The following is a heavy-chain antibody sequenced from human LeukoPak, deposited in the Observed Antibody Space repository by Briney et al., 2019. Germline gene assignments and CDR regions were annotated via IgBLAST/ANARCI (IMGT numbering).Heavy chain of an antibody. CDR3: ARSYGSGSYYVLY. J-gene: IGHJ4*02. CDR2: ISYDGSNN. CDR1: GFTFSSYG. D-gene: IGHD3-10*01. V-gene: IGHV3-30*03. Sequence: GGSLRLSCAASGFTFSSYGMHWVRQAPGKGLEWVAVISYDGSNNYYADSVKGRFTISRDNSKNTLYLQMNSLRAEDTAVYYCARSYGSGSYYVLYWGQGTLVTVSS.